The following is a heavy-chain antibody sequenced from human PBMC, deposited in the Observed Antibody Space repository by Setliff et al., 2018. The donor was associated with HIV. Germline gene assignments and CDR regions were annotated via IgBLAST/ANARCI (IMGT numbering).Heavy chain of an antibody. V-gene: IGHV4-39*07. CDR3: SRGTYYKGLDP. D-gene: IGHD3-10*01. J-gene: IGHJ5*02. CDR1: GGSLSSSNYY. Sequence: SETLSLTCTVSGGSLSSSNYYCGWIRQPPGKGLEWIGSIYYTGTTNYNPSLESRLTISIDTSQNHFSLKLTSVTAADTALYFCSRGTYYKGLDPWGQGTLVTVSS. CDR2: IYYTGTT.